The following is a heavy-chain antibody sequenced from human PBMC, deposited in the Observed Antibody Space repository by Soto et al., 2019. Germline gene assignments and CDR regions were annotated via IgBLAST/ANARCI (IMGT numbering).Heavy chain of an antibody. CDR3: ARVQGLRRSGDYYFDY. D-gene: IGHD3-3*01. J-gene: IGHJ4*02. CDR1: GGSIISYY. Sequence: PSETLSLTCTVSGGSIISYYWSLIRQPTGKGLEWIGYIYYSGSTNYNPSLKSRVTISVDTSKNQFSLKLSSVTAADTAVYYCARVQGLRRSGDYYFDYWGQGTLVTVSS. CDR2: IYYSGST. V-gene: IGHV4-59*01.